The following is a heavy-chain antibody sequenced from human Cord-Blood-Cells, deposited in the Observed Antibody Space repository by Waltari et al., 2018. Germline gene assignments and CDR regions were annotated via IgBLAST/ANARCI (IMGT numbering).Heavy chain of an antibody. J-gene: IGHJ6*03. CDR1: GGSISSGGYY. CDR2: IYYSGRT. Sequence: QVQLQESGPGLVKPSQTLSLTCTVSGGSISSGGYYWSWIRQHPGKGLEWIGYIYYSGRTYYHPSLKVRVTISVDTSKNQFALELSSVTAADTAVYYCARDRIAAAGRYYYYYMDVWGKGTTVTVSS. V-gene: IGHV4-31*03. D-gene: IGHD6-13*01. CDR3: ARDRIAAAGRYYYYYMDV.